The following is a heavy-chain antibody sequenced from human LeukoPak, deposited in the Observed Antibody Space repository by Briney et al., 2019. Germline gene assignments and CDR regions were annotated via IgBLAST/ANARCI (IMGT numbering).Heavy chain of an antibody. Sequence: GGSLRLSCAASGFTFSSYEMNWVRQAPGKGLEWVANINQYGGEKYYVDSVKGRFTISRDNAKNSLYLQMNSLRAEDTAVYYCASPTVFGVVLYYWGQGTLVTVSS. CDR2: INQYGGEK. V-gene: IGHV3-7*01. D-gene: IGHD3-3*01. J-gene: IGHJ4*02. CDR1: GFTFSSYE. CDR3: ASPTVFGVVLYY.